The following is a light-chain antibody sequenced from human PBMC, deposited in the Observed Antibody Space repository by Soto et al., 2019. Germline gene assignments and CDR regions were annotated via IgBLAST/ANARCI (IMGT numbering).Light chain of an antibody. Sequence: NFMLTQPHSVSESPGKTVTISCTRSSGSIASNYVQWYQQRPGSAPTTVIYEDNQRPSGVPDRFSGSIDSSSNSASLTISGLETEDEAAYYCQSYDTNNHWVFGGGTKVTVL. CDR1: SGSIASNY. J-gene: IGLJ3*02. CDR2: EDN. V-gene: IGLV6-57*04. CDR3: QSYDTNNHWV.